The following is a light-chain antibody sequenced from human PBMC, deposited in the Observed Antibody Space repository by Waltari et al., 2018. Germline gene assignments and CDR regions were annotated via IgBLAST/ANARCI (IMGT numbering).Light chain of an antibody. V-gene: IGLV3-19*01. J-gene: IGLJ1*01. CDR1: SLSNYY. CDR3: AVWDDSLGTFV. Sequence: SSELTQDPAVSVPLGQTVRITCQGDSLSNYYASWYQQRPGQAPMLVIYGKNNRPSGIPERFSCSGSGNTASLTITGAQAEDEADYYCAVWDDSLGTFVFGTGTQVTVL. CDR2: GKN.